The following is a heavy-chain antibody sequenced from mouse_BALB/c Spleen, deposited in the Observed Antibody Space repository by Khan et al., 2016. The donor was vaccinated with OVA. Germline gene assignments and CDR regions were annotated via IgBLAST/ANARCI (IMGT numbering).Heavy chain of an antibody. Sequence: VQLQESGAELANPGASVKMSCKASGYTFTSYWMHWVKQRPGQGLEWIGFINPSTGYTEYNQKFKDKTTLTTDKSSSTAYMQLRSMTFEESAAYYCKRRGLFGIFGYWGQGTLVTVSA. CDR1: GYTFTSYW. CDR2: INPSTGYT. V-gene: IGHV1-7*01. J-gene: IGHJ3*02. CDR3: KRRGLFGIFGY. D-gene: IGHD1-1*02.